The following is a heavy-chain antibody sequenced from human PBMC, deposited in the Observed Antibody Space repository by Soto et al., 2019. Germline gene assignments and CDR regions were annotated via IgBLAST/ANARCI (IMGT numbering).Heavy chain of an antibody. CDR3: ARDLGYDFWSGYSQYYDGMDV. Sequence: QVQLVESGGGVVQPGRSLRLSCAASGFTFSSYAMHWVRQAPGKGLEWVAVISYDGSNKYYADSVKGRFTISRDNSKNTLYLQMNSLRAEDTAVYYCARDLGYDFWSGYSQYYDGMDVWGQGTTVTVSS. J-gene: IGHJ6*02. V-gene: IGHV3-30-3*01. CDR1: GFTFSSYA. CDR2: ISYDGSNK. D-gene: IGHD3-3*01.